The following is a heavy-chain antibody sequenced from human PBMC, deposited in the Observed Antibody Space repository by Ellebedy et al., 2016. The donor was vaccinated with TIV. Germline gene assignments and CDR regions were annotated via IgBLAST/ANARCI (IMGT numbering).Heavy chain of an antibody. CDR1: GFTFSSYG. Sequence: GGSLRLSXAASGFTFSSYGMHWVRQAPGKGLEWVAVIWYDESNKYYADSVKGRFTISRDNSKNTLYLQMNSLRAEDTAVYYCAREPMVRGVIRRGYAMDVWGQGTTVTVSS. V-gene: IGHV3-33*01. D-gene: IGHD3-10*01. J-gene: IGHJ6*02. CDR2: IWYDESNK. CDR3: AREPMVRGVIRRGYAMDV.